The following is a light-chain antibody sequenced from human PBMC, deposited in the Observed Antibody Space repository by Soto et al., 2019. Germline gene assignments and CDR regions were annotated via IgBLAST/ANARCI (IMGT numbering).Light chain of an antibody. Sequence: QSALTQPASVSGSPGQSITISCTGTSNDVGGYNLVSWFQQHPGKAPKLMISEVNKRPSGVSNRFSGSKSANTASLTIYGLQADDEDDYYCCSHVGGSSPQWVFGGGTKLTVL. J-gene: IGLJ3*02. CDR1: SNDVGGYNL. V-gene: IGLV2-23*02. CDR2: EVN. CDR3: CSHVGGSSPQWV.